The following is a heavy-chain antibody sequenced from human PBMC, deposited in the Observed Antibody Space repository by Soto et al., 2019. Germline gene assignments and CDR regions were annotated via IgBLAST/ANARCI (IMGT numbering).Heavy chain of an antibody. Sequence: QVQLVQSGAEMKKPGASVKVSCESSGCTFTAYYIHWVRQAPGHGLEWMGWINPNGGGTKYAQKFQGRVTMTRDTSINTAYMELTRLTSDDTAVYYCARAVHTMVQGVRFRVDQWGQGSLVTISS. V-gene: IGHV1-2*02. D-gene: IGHD3-10*01. J-gene: IGHJ4*02. CDR1: GCTFTAYY. CDR3: ARAVHTMVQGVRFRVDQ. CDR2: INPNGGGT.